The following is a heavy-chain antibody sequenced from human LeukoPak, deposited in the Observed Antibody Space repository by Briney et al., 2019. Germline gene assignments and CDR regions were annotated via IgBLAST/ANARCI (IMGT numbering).Heavy chain of an antibody. J-gene: IGHJ4*02. D-gene: IGHD3-22*01. CDR1: GGSISSSNYY. CDR2: IYYTGST. V-gene: IGHV4-39*07. Sequence: PSETLSLTCAVSGGSISSSNYYWGWIRQPPGKGLEWIGNIYYTGSTYYNPSLTSRVTISVDSSKNHFSLKLTSVTAADTAVYYCASILNPNYFDTSGYYDYWGQGTLVTVSS. CDR3: ASILNPNYFDTSGYYDY.